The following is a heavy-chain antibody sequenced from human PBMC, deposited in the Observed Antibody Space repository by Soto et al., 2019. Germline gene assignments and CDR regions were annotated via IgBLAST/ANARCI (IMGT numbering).Heavy chain of an antibody. Sequence: PGESLKISCKGSGYKFNNYWIGWVRQMPGKGLEWMGIIYPGDSDTRYSPSFQGQVTISADKSINTAYLQWSSLKASDTAMYFCARTLHYNILTGYSYYFYGMDVWGQGTTVTVSS. D-gene: IGHD3-9*01. CDR3: ARTLHYNILTGYSYYFYGMDV. CDR1: GYKFNNYW. V-gene: IGHV5-51*01. J-gene: IGHJ6*02. CDR2: IYPGDSDT.